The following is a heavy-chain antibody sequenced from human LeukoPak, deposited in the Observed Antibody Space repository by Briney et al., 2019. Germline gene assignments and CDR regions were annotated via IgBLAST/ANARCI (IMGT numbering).Heavy chain of an antibody. CDR2: ISYGGAT. J-gene: IGHJ4*02. D-gene: IGHD2-2*01. CDR3: ARSKTYRSTWNTDY. Sequence: SETLSLTCPVSGVSISSYYWSWIRQPPGKGLGWIGYISYGGATNYNPSLKSRLNILVDTSKNQFSLKLSSVTAADTAVYYCARSKTYRSTWNTDYWGQGTLVTVSS. V-gene: IGHV4-59*08. CDR1: GVSISSYY.